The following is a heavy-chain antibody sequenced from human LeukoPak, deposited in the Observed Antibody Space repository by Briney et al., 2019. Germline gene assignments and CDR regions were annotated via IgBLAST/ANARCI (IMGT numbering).Heavy chain of an antibody. CDR1: EFTFSSYA. J-gene: IGHJ4*02. CDR2: ISHDGTNK. D-gene: IGHD7-27*01. V-gene: IGHV3-30*04. CDR3: ARELPGVAFDY. Sequence: GRSLRLSCAASEFTFSSYAMHWVRQAPAKGLEWVSVISHDGTNKYYADSVKGRFTISRDNSKNTLYLQMNSLRTEDTAVYYCARELPGVAFDYWGQGTLVTVSS.